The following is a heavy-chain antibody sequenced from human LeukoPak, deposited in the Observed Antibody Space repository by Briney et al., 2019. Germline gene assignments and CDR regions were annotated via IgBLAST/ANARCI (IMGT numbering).Heavy chain of an antibody. Sequence: GASVKVSCKASGYTFTSYGISWVRQAPGQGLEWMGWISAYNVNTNDAQKLQGRVTMTTATSTTTAYMELRSLRSDDTAVYYCARVPVSGPGARFDYWGQGTLVTVSS. J-gene: IGHJ4*02. CDR1: GYTFTSYG. V-gene: IGHV1-18*01. D-gene: IGHD4-11*01. CDR2: ISAYNVNT. CDR3: ARVPVSGPGARFDY.